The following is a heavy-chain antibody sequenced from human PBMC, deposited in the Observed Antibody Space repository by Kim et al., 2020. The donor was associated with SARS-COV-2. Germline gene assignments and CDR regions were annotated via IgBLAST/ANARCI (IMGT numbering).Heavy chain of an antibody. Sequence: SETLSLTCTVSGGSISSYYWSWIRQPPGKGLEWIGYIYYSGSTNYNPSLKSRVTISVDTSKNQFSLKLSSVTAADTAVYYCARGGIAAAGFDYWGQGTLVTVS. CDR2: IYYSGST. CDR1: GGSISSYY. J-gene: IGHJ4*02. V-gene: IGHV4-59*13. D-gene: IGHD6-13*01. CDR3: ARGGIAAAGFDY.